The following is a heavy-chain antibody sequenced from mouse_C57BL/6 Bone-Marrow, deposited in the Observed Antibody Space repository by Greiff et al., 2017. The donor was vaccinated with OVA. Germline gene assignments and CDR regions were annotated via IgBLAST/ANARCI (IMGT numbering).Heavy chain of an antibody. D-gene: IGHD2-4*01. CDR2: IDPSDSYT. Sequence: QVQLQQPGAELVMPGASVKLSCKASGYTFTSYWMHWVKQRPGQGLEWIGEIDPSDSYTNYNQKFKGKSTLTVDKSSSTAYMQLSSLTSEDSAVYYCARRGRLQAWFAYWGQGTLVTVSA. CDR1: GYTFTSYW. CDR3: ARRGRLQAWFAY. V-gene: IGHV1-69*01. J-gene: IGHJ3*01.